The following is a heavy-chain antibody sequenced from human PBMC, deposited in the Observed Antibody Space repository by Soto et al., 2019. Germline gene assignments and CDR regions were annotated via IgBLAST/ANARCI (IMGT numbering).Heavy chain of an antibody. D-gene: IGHD3-3*02. V-gene: IGHV3-74*01. Sequence: GGSLSISCAASGFTFSSYWMHWVRQAPGKGLVWVSRINSDGSSTSYADSVKGRFTISRDNAKNTLYLQMNSLRAEDTAVYYCARDLISPGYGMDVWGQGTTVTVSS. CDR3: ARDLISPGYGMDV. CDR1: GFTFSSYW. J-gene: IGHJ6*02. CDR2: INSDGSST.